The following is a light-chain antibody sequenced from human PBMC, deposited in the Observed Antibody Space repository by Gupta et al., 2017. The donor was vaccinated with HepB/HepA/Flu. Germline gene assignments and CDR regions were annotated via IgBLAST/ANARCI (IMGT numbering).Light chain of an antibody. J-gene: IGLJ2*01. CDR2: DDR. V-gene: IGLV3-21*03. CDR1: NIGSKS. Sequence: SYVLTPPPSVSVAPGKAAQNTRGRNNIGSKSVHWYQQRPGQAPVLVVYDDRTRPSGIPVRFSGSNSGNTATLTISRVEAGDEADYYCQVWDNGSDHAFFGGGTKLTVL. CDR3: QVWDNGSDHAF.